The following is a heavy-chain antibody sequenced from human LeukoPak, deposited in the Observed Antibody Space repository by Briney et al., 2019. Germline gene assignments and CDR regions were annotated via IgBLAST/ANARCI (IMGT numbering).Heavy chain of an antibody. CDR3: ARARYCSSTSCYSGHGP. V-gene: IGHV3-11*04. CDR1: GFTFSDYY. CDR2: ISSSSSTI. J-gene: IGHJ5*02. Sequence: GGSLRLSCAASGFTFSDYYMSWIRQAPGKGLEWVSYISSSSSTIYYAGSVKGRFTISRDNAKNSLYLQMNSLRAEDTAVYYCARARYCSSTSCYSGHGPWGQGTLVTVSS. D-gene: IGHD2-2*01.